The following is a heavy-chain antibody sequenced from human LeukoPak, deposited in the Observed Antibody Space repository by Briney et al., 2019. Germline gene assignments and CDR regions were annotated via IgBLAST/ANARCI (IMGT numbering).Heavy chain of an antibody. CDR1: GFTFSSYG. CDR2: ISYDGSER. V-gene: IGHV3-30*03. Sequence: GGSLRLSCAASGFTFSSYGMHWVRQAPGKGLEWVTVISYDGSERYYADFVKGRFTISRDNSRNTLYLQMNSLRVEDTAVYYCATKDLYSSGWYFDYWGQGTLVTVSS. D-gene: IGHD6-19*01. CDR3: ATKDLYSSGWYFDY. J-gene: IGHJ4*02.